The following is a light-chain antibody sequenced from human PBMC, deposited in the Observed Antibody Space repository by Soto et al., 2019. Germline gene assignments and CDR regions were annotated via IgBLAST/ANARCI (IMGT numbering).Light chain of an antibody. V-gene: IGKV1-9*01. CDR1: QVISTS. J-gene: IGKJ5*01. CDR2: AAS. Sequence: DLQMTQSPSTLSGSIGESVTITCRASQVISTSLAWYQVKPGKAPKLLIYAASTLESGVPSRFSATVSGTEFSLTITSLQPEDFATYYCQQLFDYPITFGQGTRLEIK. CDR3: QQLFDYPIT.